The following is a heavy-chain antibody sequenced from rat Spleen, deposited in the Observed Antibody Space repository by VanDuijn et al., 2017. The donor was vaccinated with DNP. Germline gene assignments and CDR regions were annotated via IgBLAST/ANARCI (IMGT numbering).Heavy chain of an antibody. CDR1: GFTFSIAW. Sequence: EVQLVESGGGLVQPGNSLKLSCATSGFTFSIAWMYWYRQFPEKRLEWIARIKARSDSFATDYTESVKGRFTISRDDSKSRLYLQMNNLKEEDTAIYYCVPGTSLFAYWGQGTSVTVSS. V-gene: IGHV6-6*01. J-gene: IGHJ4*01. CDR3: VPGTSLFAY. D-gene: IGHD5-1*01. CDR2: IKARSDSFAT.